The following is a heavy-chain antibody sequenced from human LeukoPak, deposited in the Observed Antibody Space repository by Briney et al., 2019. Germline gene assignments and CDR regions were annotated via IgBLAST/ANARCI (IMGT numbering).Heavy chain of an antibody. D-gene: IGHD6-19*01. J-gene: IGHJ4*02. Sequence: SETLSLTCTVSGGSISSYYWSWIRQPPGKGLEWIGYIYYSGSTNYNPSLKSRVTISVDTSKNQFSLKLSSGTAADTAVYYCARTGWYEASYYFDYWGQGTLVTVSS. CDR3: ARTGWYEASYYFDY. CDR2: IYYSGST. CDR1: GGSISSYY. V-gene: IGHV4-59*01.